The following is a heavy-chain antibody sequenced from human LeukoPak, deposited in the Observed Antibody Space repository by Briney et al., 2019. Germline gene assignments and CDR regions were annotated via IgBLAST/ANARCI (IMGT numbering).Heavy chain of an antibody. J-gene: IGHJ6*02. D-gene: IGHD4-17*01. Sequence: SRTLSLTCAISGDSVSSNSAAWNWIRQSPSRGLEWLGRTYYRSKWYNDYAVSVKSRITINPDTSKDQFSLQLNSVTPEDTAVYYCARDRRAIYGDYDMRGVYYYYGMDVWGQGTTVTVSS. CDR2: TYYRSKWYN. V-gene: IGHV6-1*01. CDR3: ARDRRAIYGDYDMRGVYYYYGMDV. CDR1: GDSVSSNSAA.